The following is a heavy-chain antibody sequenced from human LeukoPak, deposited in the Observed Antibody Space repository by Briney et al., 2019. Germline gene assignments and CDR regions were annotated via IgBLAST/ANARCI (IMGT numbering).Heavy chain of an antibody. CDR3: ARWYYDSRGYYKGTDY. Sequence: PSETLSLTCAVSGGSISSNSYYWGWIRQPPGKGLEWIGSIYYSGSTYYNPSLKSRVTISVDTSKNQFSLKLSSVTAADTAVYYCARWYYDSRGYYKGTDYWGQGTLVTVSS. CDR2: IYYSGST. V-gene: IGHV4-39*01. CDR1: GGSISSNSYY. J-gene: IGHJ4*02. D-gene: IGHD3-22*01.